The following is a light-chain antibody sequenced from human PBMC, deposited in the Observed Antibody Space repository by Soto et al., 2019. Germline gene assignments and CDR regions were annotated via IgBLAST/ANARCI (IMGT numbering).Light chain of an antibody. J-gene: IGKJ1*01. CDR2: GAS. CDR1: QSVSSN. V-gene: IGKV3-15*01. Sequence: EIVMTQSPATLSVSPGERATLSCRASQSVSSNLAWYQQKPGQAPRLLIYGASTRATGIPARFSGSGSGTEFTRTNSLLLSEDFAVYYCQQYNNWPPWTFGQGTKVELK. CDR3: QQYNNWPPWT.